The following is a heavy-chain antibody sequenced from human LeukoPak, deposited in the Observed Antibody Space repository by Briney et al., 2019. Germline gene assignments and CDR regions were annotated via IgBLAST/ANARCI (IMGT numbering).Heavy chain of an antibody. CDR1: GGSISSHY. CDR2: IYYSGST. Sequence: PPGTLSLTCTVSGGSISSHYWSWIRQPPGKELEWCGYIYYSGSTHYDPSRNSRVTISVDTSKNQFSLKLSSVTAADTAVYYCARVGDVLYYYMDVWGKGTTVTVSS. V-gene: IGHV4-59*11. D-gene: IGHD2-8*01. CDR3: ARVGDVLYYYMDV. J-gene: IGHJ6*03.